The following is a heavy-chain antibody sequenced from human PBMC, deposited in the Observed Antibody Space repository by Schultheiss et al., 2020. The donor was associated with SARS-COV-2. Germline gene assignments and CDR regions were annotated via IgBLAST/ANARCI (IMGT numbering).Heavy chain of an antibody. CDR3: ARIIAAPNWFDP. Sequence: SGPTLVKPTQTLTLTCTFSGFSLSTSGVGVGWIRQPPGKALEWLALIYWNDDKRYSPSLKSRLTISKDTSKSQVVLTMTNMDPVDTATYYCARIIAAPNWFDPWGQGTLVTVSS. V-gene: IGHV2-5*01. D-gene: IGHD6-13*01. J-gene: IGHJ5*02. CDR1: GFSLSTSGVG. CDR2: IYWNDDK.